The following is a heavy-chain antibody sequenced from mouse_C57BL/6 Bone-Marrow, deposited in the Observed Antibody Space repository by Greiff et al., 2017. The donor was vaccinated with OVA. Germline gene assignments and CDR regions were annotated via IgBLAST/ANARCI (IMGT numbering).Heavy chain of an antibody. Sequence: EVQGVESGGDLVKPGGSMKLSCAASGCTSSSYGMSSVRQTPDKSLEWVATISSGGSYTYYPDSVKGRLTISRDNAKNTLYLQMSSLKSEDTAMYYCARHDGSSYSYWGQGTTLTVSS. CDR3: ARHDGSSYSY. J-gene: IGHJ2*01. D-gene: IGHD1-1*01. V-gene: IGHV5-6*01. CDR2: ISSGGSYT. CDR1: GCTSSSYG.